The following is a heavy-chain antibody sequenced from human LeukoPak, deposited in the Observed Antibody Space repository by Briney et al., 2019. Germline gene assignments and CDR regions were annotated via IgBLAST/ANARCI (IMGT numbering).Heavy chain of an antibody. CDR3: TRARIQLWSGAFDI. J-gene: IGHJ3*02. Sequence: GRSLRLSCTASGFTFGDYAMSWVRQAPGKGLEWVGFIRSKAYGGTTEYAASVKGRFTISRDDSKSIAYLQMNSLKTEDTAVYYCTRARIQLWSGAFDIWGQGTMVTVSS. CDR2: IRSKAYGGTT. D-gene: IGHD5-18*01. V-gene: IGHV3-49*04. CDR1: GFTFGDYA.